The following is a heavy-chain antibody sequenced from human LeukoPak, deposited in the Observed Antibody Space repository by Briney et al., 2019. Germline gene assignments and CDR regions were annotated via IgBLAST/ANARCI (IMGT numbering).Heavy chain of an antibody. D-gene: IGHD3-3*01. Sequence: GGSLRLSCAASGFAFSNFGMSWVRQAPGKGLEWVSAMSGSGYYTYYVESVKGRFTISRDNSKNTLYLHMNSLRADDTAVYYCAKMEGQRLYDYCMDVWGRGTTVTVSS. CDR2: MSGSGYYT. CDR3: AKMEGQRLYDYCMDV. CDR1: GFAFSNFG. J-gene: IGHJ6*03. V-gene: IGHV3-23*01.